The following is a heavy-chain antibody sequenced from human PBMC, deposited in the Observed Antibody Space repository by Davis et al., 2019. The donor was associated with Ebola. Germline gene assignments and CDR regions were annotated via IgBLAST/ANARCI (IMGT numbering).Heavy chain of an antibody. V-gene: IGHV4-59*08. CDR3: ARQESQLHRYYFNS. J-gene: IGHJ4*02. CDR1: AGSISGYY. CDR2: IYDSGTT. D-gene: IGHD4-23*01. Sequence: MPSETLSLTCSVSAGSISGYYWSWIRQTPGKGLEWIAYIYDSGTTSYNPSLRRRVTISTDTSKNHFSLKLSSVTAADTAVYYCARQESQLHRYYFNSWGQGTLVTVSS.